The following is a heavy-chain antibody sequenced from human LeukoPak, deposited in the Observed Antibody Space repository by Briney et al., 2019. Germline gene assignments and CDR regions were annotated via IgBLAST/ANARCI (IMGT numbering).Heavy chain of an antibody. CDR2: ISGSGGSA. D-gene: IGHD6-13*01. V-gene: IGHV3-23*01. CDR3: AKGTSYSSSWYFDY. Sequence: GGSLRLSCAASGFTFSSYAMSWVRQAPGKGLEWVSAISGSGGSAYYADSVKGRFTISRDNSKNTLYLQMNSLRAEDTAVYYCAKGTSYSSSWYFDYWGQGTLVTVSS. CDR1: GFTFSSYA. J-gene: IGHJ4*02.